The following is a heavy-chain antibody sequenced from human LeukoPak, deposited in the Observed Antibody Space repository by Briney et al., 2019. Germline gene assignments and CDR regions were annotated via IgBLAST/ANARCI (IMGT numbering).Heavy chain of an antibody. D-gene: IGHD2-2*01. CDR1: GYTFTSYA. J-gene: IGHJ4*02. V-gene: IGHV7-4-1*02. Sequence: ASVKVSCKTSGYTFTSYAMNWVRQAPGQGLEWMGWINTNTGNPTYAQGFTGRFVFSLDTSVSTAYLQISSLKAEDTAVYYCARDGIVVVPAASFDYWGQGTLVTVSS. CDR3: ARDGIVVVPAASFDY. CDR2: INTNTGNP.